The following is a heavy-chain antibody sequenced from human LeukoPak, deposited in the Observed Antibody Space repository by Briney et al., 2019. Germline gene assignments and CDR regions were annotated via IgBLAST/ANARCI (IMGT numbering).Heavy chain of an antibody. CDR1: GFTFSSYA. CDR2: ISGSGGST. Sequence: GGSLRLSCAASGFTFSSYAMSWVRQAPGKGLEWVSAISGSGGSTYYADSVKGRFTISRDNSKNTLYLQMNSLRAEDTAVYYCAKDNAESSIAAANWFDPWGQGTLVTVSS. CDR3: AKDNAESSIAAANWFDP. D-gene: IGHD6-13*01. J-gene: IGHJ5*02. V-gene: IGHV3-23*01.